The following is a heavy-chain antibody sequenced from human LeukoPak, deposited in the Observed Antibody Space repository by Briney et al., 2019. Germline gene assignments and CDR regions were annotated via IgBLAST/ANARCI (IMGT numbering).Heavy chain of an antibody. V-gene: IGHV1-24*01. CDR1: GYTLTELS. J-gene: IGHJ5*02. Sequence: ASVKVSCKVSGYTLTELSIHWVRQAPGKGLEWMGGFDPEDGETIYAQKFQGRVTMTEDTSTDTAYMELRSLRSDDTAVYYCAREPPRGCTTTSCLENWFDPWGQGTLVTVSS. CDR2: FDPEDGET. CDR3: AREPPRGCTTTSCLENWFDP. D-gene: IGHD2-2*01.